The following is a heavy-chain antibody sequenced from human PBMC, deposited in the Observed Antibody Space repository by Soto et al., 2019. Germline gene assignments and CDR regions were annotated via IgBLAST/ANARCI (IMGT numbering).Heavy chain of an antibody. CDR1: GYSVTSIW. D-gene: IGHD2-15*01. CDR3: ASWNIVVVAAATPGYYYGMDV. CDR2: IDPSDSYT. J-gene: IGHJ6*02. Sequence: PGESLKISCKCSGYSVTSIWISWVRQMPGESLEWVGRIDPSDSYTHYSPSFQGHVTISAAQSISTAYLQWSSLKVSDTAMYYCASWNIVVVAAATPGYYYGMDVWGQGTTVTVSS. V-gene: IGHV5-10-1*01.